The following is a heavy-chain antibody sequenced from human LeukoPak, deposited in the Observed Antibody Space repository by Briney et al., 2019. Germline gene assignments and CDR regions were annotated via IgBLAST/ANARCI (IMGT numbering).Heavy chain of an antibody. V-gene: IGHV3-21*01. CDR2: ISSTSGYI. J-gene: IGHJ3*02. CDR1: GFTFTNYR. D-gene: IGHD4-17*01. CDR3: ARENGDYADAFDI. Sequence: PGGSLRLSCAASGFTFTNYRMTWVRQAPGKGLEWVSSISSTSGYIFYADSVQGRFTISRDNAKTSLYLQMNSLRAEDTAVYYCARENGDYADAFDIWGQGTMVTVSS.